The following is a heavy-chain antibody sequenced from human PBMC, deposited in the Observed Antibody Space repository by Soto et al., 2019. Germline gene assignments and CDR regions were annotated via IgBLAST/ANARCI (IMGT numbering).Heavy chain of an antibody. CDR2: IIPIFATA. CDR3: AQCLLGVNYYYGMDV. D-gene: IGHD3-16*01. CDR1: GGTFSSYA. J-gene: IGHJ6*02. Sequence: QVQLVQSGAEVKKPGSSVKVSCKASGGTFSSYAINWVRQAPGQGLEWMGGIIPIFATADYGQKFQGRVTITADESTSTAYMELSRLRSEDTAVYYCAQCLLGVNYYYGMDVWGQGTTVTVSS. V-gene: IGHV1-69*12.